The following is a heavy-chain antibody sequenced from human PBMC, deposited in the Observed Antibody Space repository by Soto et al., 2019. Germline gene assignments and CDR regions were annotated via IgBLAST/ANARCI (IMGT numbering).Heavy chain of an antibody. CDR3: AKDNDQYSSGSYHNGLDH. V-gene: IGHV3-30*18. D-gene: IGHD6-19*01. CDR2: ISYDGSRK. J-gene: IGHJ5*02. Sequence: QVQLVESGGGVVQPGRSLRLSCAASGFTFSSYGMHWVRQAPGKGLEWVAVISYDGSRKNYADPVKGRFTVSRDNSKNTLFLEMNSLRAEDTAVYYCAKDNDQYSSGSYHNGLDHWGQGTLVTVS. CDR1: GFTFSSYG.